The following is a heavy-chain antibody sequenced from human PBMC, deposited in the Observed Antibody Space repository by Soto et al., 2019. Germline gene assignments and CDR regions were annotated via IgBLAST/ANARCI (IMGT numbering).Heavy chain of an antibody. CDR1: GGSCSGYY. J-gene: IGHJ4*02. CDR3: ARCKTTVTPPDY. Sequence: SETLSLTCAVYGGSCSGYYWSWIRQPPGKGLEWIGEINHSGSTNYNPSLKSRVTISVDTSKNQFSLKLSSVTAADTAVYYCARCKTTVTPPDYWGQGTLVTVSS. CDR2: INHSGST. V-gene: IGHV4-34*01. D-gene: IGHD4-4*01.